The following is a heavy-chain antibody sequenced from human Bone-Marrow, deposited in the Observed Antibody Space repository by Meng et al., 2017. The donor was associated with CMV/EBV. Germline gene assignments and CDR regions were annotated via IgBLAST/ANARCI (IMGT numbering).Heavy chain of an antibody. D-gene: IGHD2-2*01. CDR1: GFTFSDYE. CDR3: AREEGILVVVPAEGYYYGMDV. CDR2: ISDRGGST. Sequence: GESLKISCAASGFTFSDYEMNWVRQAPGRGLEWVSYISDRGGSTYYADSVKGRFTISRDNSKNSVYLQMNSLRAEDTAVYYCAREEGILVVVPAEGYYYGMDVWGQGTTVTVSS. J-gene: IGHJ6*02. V-gene: IGHV3-48*03.